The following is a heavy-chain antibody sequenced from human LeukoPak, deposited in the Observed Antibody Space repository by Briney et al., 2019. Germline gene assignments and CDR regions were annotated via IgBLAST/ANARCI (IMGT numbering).Heavy chain of an antibody. CDR3: ARVSIAAAGTGWFDP. V-gene: IGHV5-51*01. CDR1: GYSFTSYW. J-gene: IGHJ5*02. CDR2: IYPGDSDT. D-gene: IGHD6-13*01. Sequence: GESLKISCKGSGYSFTSYWIGWVRQMPGKGLEWMGIIYPGDSDTRYSPSFQGQVTISADKSISTAYLQWSSLKASDTAMYYCARVSIAAAGTGWFDPWGQGTLVTVSS.